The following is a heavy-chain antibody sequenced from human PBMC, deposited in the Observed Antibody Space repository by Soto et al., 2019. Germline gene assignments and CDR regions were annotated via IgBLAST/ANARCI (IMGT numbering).Heavy chain of an antibody. CDR3: ARSRGSESYCDY. V-gene: IGHV4-39*01. Sequence: PSETLSLTCTVSGGSISSSSHYWGWIRQPPRKGLAWIGTIYHSGSTYYNPSLKSRVTISVDTSGNQFSLKLSSVTAADTSVFYCARSRGSESYCDYRGKGXLGTVAS. J-gene: IGHJ4*02. CDR2: IYHSGST. CDR1: GGSISSSSHY. D-gene: IGHD3-10*01.